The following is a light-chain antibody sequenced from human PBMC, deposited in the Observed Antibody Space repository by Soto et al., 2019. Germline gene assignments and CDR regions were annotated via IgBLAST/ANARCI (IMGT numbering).Light chain of an antibody. J-gene: IGLJ2*01. V-gene: IGLV2-8*01. CDR1: SSDVGGYNY. CDR3: SSYAGSNNYVA. CDR2: EVN. Sequence: QSALTQPPSASGSPGQSVTISCTGTSSDVGGYNYVSWYQQHPGKAPKLMIYEVNRRPSGVPDRFSGSKSGKTASLTVSGLQAEDEADYYCSSYAGSNNYVAFGGGTKLTVL.